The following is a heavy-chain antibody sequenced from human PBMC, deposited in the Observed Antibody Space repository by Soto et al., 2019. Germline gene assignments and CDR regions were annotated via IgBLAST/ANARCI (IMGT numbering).Heavy chain of an antibody. CDR2: IYFSGST. Sequence: QVQLQESGPGLVKPSQNLSLTCSVSGGSISSGGRYWSWIRQHPGKGLEWIGYIYFSGSTYYNPSLKSRVIISVDTSKNQFSLKLSSVTAADTAVYYCARVYCTNGVCYAGSDFYFDSWGQGTLVTVSS. J-gene: IGHJ4*02. V-gene: IGHV4-31*03. CDR3: ARVYCTNGVCYAGSDFYFDS. D-gene: IGHD2-8*01. CDR1: GGSISSGGRY.